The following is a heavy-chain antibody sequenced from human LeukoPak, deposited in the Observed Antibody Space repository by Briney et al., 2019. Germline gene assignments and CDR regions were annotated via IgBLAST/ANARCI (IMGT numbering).Heavy chain of an antibody. J-gene: IGHJ4*02. D-gene: IGHD2-15*01. Sequence: SETLSLTCTVSGGSISDNYWSWIRQPPGKGLEWIGYAYYSGYTNYNSSLKSRVTMSLDTSKSQFSLRLSSVTAADTAVYFCARHPFATPFDYWGPGTLVTVSS. V-gene: IGHV4-59*08. CDR3: ARHPFATPFDY. CDR2: AYYSGYT. CDR1: GGSISDNY.